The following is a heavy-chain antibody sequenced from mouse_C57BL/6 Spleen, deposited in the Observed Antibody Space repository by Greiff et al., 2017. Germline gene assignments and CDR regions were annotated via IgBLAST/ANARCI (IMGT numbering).Heavy chain of an antibody. CDR1: GYTFTEYT. V-gene: IGHV1-62-2*01. Sequence: VQLQQSGAELVKPGASVKLSCKASGYTFTEYTVHWVKQRPGQGLEWIGWFYPGSGSIKYNEKFKDKATLTADKSSSTAYMELSRLTSEDSAVYFCARHEEHGGGFDYWGQGTTLTVSS. J-gene: IGHJ2*01. CDR2: FYPGSGSI. CDR3: ARHEEHGGGFDY.